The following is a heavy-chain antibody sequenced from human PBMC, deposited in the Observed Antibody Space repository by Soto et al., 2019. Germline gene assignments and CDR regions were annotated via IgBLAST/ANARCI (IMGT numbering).Heavy chain of an antibody. J-gene: IGHJ4*02. D-gene: IGHD1-26*01. CDR3: ARDIEGRLADY. CDR2: ISTDNSNT. V-gene: IGHV1-18*01. CDR1: GYTFTMYG. Sequence: QVQVVQSGPEVKKPGTSVRVSCKTSGYTFTMYGITWVRQGPGQGLEWMGWISTDNSNTEYAQKLKGRVTMTADTSTSTAYMELRSLRADDTAVYYCARDIEGRLADYWGQGTLVTVSS.